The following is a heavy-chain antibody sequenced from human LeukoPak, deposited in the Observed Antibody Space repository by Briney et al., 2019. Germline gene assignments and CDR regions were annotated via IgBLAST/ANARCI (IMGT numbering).Heavy chain of an antibody. Sequence: GGSLRLSCAASGFTFSSYAMHWVRQAPVKGLEWMAVISYDGSNKYYADSVKGRFTISRDNSKNTLYLQMNSLRAEDTAVYYCARAGSSGWYDYWGQGSLVTVSS. J-gene: IGHJ4*02. D-gene: IGHD6-19*01. V-gene: IGHV3-30-3*01. CDR3: ARAGSSGWYDY. CDR2: ISYDGSNK. CDR1: GFTFSSYA.